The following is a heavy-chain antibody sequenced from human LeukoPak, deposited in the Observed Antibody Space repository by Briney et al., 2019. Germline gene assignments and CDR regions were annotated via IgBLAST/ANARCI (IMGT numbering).Heavy chain of an antibody. CDR2: IKNKFNGETT. D-gene: IGHD3-3*01. CDR1: GFTFSNAW. V-gene: IGHV3-15*01. Sequence: GGSLRLSCAASGFTFSNAWMSWVRQAPGKGLEWVGRIKNKFNGETTDYAAPVKGRFTISRDDSRNTLYLQMNSLKTEDTAVYYCTTETHYDFWSGYYDYWGQGTLVTVS. CDR3: TTETHYDFWSGYYDY. J-gene: IGHJ4*02.